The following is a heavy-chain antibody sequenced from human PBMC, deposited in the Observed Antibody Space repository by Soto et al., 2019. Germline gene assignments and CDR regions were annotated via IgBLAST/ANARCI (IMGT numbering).Heavy chain of an antibody. Sequence: PGGSLRLSCVASGFTFSSYAMHWVRQAPGKGLEWVAVISYDGSNKYYADSVKGRFTISRDNSKNTLYLQMNSLRAEDTAVYYCARDGYIVVVPGYYYGMGVWGQGTTVTVSS. J-gene: IGHJ6*02. D-gene: IGHD2-2*01. V-gene: IGHV3-30-3*01. CDR1: GFTFSSYA. CDR3: ARDGYIVVVPGYYYGMGV. CDR2: ISYDGSNK.